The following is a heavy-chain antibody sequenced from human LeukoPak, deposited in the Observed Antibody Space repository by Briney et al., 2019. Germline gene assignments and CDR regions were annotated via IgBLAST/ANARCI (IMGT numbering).Heavy chain of an antibody. CDR3: ARQVDTSMALPDY. D-gene: IGHD5-18*01. CDR1: GYTFSGHG. CDR2: ISAYNGNT. V-gene: IGHV1-18*01. Sequence: ASVKVSCKASGYTFSGHGISWVRQAPGQGLEWMGWISAYNGNTNYPQKLQGRVTMTTDTSTSTAYMELRSLRSDDTAIYYCARQVDTSMALPDYWGQGTLVTVSS. J-gene: IGHJ4*02.